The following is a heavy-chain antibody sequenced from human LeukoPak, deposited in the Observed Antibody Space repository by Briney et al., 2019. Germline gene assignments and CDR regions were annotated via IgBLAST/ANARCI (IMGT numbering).Heavy chain of an antibody. Sequence: PGGSLRLSRAASGFTFSSAWMSWVRQAPGQGLEWLGRIKTKTDGGTTDYAAPVKGRFTISRDDSKDTLYLQMNSLKSDDTADYYCANIFGGNSHRSDYWGQGTLVTVSS. CDR2: IKTKTDGGTT. CDR1: GFTFSSAW. J-gene: IGHJ4*02. CDR3: ANIFGGNSHRSDY. D-gene: IGHD4-23*01. V-gene: IGHV3-15*01.